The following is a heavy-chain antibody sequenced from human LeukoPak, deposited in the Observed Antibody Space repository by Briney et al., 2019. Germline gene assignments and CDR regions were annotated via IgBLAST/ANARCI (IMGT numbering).Heavy chain of an antibody. V-gene: IGHV4-39*01. CDR1: GGSISSSSYY. CDR2: IYYSGST. CDR3: AKGERLVLGFVY. D-gene: IGHD6-13*01. Sequence: SETLSLTCTVSGGSISSSSYYWGWIRQPPGKGLEWIGSIYYSGSTYYNPSLKSRVTISVDTSKNQFSLKLSSVTAADTAVYYCAKGERLVLGFVYWGQGTLVTVSS. J-gene: IGHJ4*02.